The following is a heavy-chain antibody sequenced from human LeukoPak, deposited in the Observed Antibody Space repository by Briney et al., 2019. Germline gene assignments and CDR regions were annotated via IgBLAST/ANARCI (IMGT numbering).Heavy chain of an antibody. V-gene: IGHV4-59*01. Sequence: SETLSLTCTVSGGSINSYYWSWIRQPPGKGLEWIGYINYSGFTKYNPSLKSRVTISLETSNNQFSLKLSSVTAADTAVYYCARGMTQEYYYYYYYMDVWGKGTTVTVSS. CDR1: GGSINSYY. J-gene: IGHJ6*03. CDR2: INYSGFT. CDR3: ARGMTQEYYYYYYYMDV.